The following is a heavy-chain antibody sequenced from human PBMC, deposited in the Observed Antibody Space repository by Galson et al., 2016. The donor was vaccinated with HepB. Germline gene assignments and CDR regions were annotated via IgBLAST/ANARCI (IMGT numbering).Heavy chain of an antibody. J-gene: IGHJ5*02. D-gene: IGHD6-19*01. Sequence: PALVKPTQTLTLTCTVSGFSLSNVKMGVSWIRQPPGKALEWLAHIFSSDEKYYNASLRSRLTISKDISKSQVVLTMTNMDPVDAGTYYCARLGPSGWYEGLFDPWGQGTLVTVSS. CDR2: IFSSDEK. V-gene: IGHV2-26*01. CDR3: ARLGPSGWYEGLFDP. CDR1: GFSLSNVKMG.